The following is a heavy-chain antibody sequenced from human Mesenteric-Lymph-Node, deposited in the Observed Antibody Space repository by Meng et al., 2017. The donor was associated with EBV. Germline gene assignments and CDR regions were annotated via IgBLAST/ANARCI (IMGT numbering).Heavy chain of an antibody. CDR2: IYYSGST. Sequence: HGLLQASAPVLEKPSETLSPTCTVSGGSISNYYWSWIRQPPGKGLEWIGYIYYSGSTNYNPSLKTRVTISVDTSKNQFSLKLSSVTAADTAVYYCGRGGTVTAIRGGFDSWGQGTLVTVSS. CDR1: GGSISNYY. D-gene: IGHD2-21*02. CDR3: GRGGTVTAIRGGFDS. J-gene: IGHJ4*02. V-gene: IGHV4-59*01.